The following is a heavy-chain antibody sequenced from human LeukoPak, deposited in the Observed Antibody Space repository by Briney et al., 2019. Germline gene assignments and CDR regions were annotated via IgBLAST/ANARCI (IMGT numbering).Heavy chain of an antibody. J-gene: IGHJ4*02. D-gene: IGHD6-13*01. Sequence: SVKVSCKASGGTFSSYAISWVRQAPGQGLEWMGRIIPILGIANYAQKFQGRVTITADKSTSTAYMELSSLRSEDTAVYYCASSSSWYQGSFDYWGQGTLVTVSS. CDR2: IIPILGIA. CDR3: ASSSSWYQGSFDY. V-gene: IGHV1-69*04. CDR1: GGTFSSYA.